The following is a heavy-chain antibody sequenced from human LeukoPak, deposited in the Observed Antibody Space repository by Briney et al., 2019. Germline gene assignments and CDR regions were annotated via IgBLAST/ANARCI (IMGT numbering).Heavy chain of an antibody. V-gene: IGHV3-23*01. J-gene: IGHJ4*02. CDR1: GFTFSGDA. CDR3: ARDRFNDY. CDR2: ISGSGAHT. Sequence: PGGSLRLSCIASGFTFSGDAMNWIRQVPGKGLEWVSAISGSGAHTFYADSVEGRFTVSRDNFNDTLYLQMNSLRVDDTAIYYCARDRFNDYWGQGTLVTVSS.